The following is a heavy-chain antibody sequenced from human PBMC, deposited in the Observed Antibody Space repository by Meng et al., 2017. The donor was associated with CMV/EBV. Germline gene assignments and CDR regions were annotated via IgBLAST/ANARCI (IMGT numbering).Heavy chain of an antibody. D-gene: IGHD3-3*01. J-gene: IGHJ6*02. CDR2: ISYDGSNK. CDR3: ARGRFWSGYQRRGYYYGMDV. CDR1: GFTFSSYA. V-gene: IGHV3-30*04. Sequence: GESLKISCAASGFTFSSYAMHWVRQAPGKGLEWVAVISYDGSNKYYADSVKGRFTISRDNSKNTLYLQMNSLRAEDTAVYYCARGRFWSGYQRRGYYYGMDVWGQGTTVTVSS.